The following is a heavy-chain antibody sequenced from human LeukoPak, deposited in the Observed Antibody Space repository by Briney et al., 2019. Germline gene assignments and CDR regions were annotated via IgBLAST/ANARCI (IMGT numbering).Heavy chain of an antibody. J-gene: IGHJ4*02. CDR3: ARDFASQRGIIDLDY. V-gene: IGHV3-48*01. D-gene: IGHD3-10*01. Sequence: PGGSLRLSCAASGFTFSSYSMNWVRQAPGKGLEWVSYISSSSSTIYYADSVKGRFTISRDNAKNSLYLQMNSLRAEDTAVYYCARDFASQRGIIDLDYWGQGTLVTVSS. CDR1: GFTFSSYS. CDR2: ISSSSSTI.